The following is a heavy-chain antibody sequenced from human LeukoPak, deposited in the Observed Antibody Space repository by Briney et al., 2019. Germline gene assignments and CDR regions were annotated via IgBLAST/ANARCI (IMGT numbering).Heavy chain of an antibody. CDR2: INHSGST. Sequence: SETLSLTCAAYGGSFSGYYWSWIRQPPGKGLEWIGEINHSGSTNYNPSLKSRVTISVDTSKNQFSLKMTSVTAADTAIYYCARPGGGPIRWGQGTLVTVSS. V-gene: IGHV4-34*01. CDR1: GGSFSGYY. CDR3: ARPGGGPIR. D-gene: IGHD2-15*01. J-gene: IGHJ4*02.